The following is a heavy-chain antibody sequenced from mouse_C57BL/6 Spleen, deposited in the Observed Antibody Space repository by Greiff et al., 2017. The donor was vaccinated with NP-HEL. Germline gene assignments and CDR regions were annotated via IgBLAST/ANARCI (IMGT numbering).Heavy chain of an antibody. J-gene: IGHJ4*01. CDR3: ARHYGHDRAYYAMDY. CDR2: IDPSDSET. V-gene: IGHV1-52*01. CDR1: GYTFTSYW. D-gene: IGHD2-2*01. Sequence: QVQLKQPGAELVRPGSSVKLSCKASGYTFTSYWMHWVKQRPIQGLEWIGNIDPSDSETHYNQKFKDKATLTVDKSSSTAYMQLSSLTSEDSAVYYCARHYGHDRAYYAMDYWGQGTSVTVSS.